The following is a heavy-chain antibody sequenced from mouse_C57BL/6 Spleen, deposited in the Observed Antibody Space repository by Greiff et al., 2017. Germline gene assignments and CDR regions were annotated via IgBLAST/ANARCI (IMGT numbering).Heavy chain of an antibody. D-gene: IGHD1-1*01. V-gene: IGHV1-82*01. J-gene: IGHJ2*01. CDR3: ARDYYYGSSLFDY. CDR1: GYAFSSSW. CDR2: IYPGDGDT. Sequence: QVQLQQSGPELVKPGASVKISCKASGYAFSSSWMNWVKQRPGKGLEWIGRIYPGDGDTNYNGKFKGKATLTADKSSSTAYMQLSSLTSEDSAVYFCARDYYYGSSLFDYWGQGTTLTVSS.